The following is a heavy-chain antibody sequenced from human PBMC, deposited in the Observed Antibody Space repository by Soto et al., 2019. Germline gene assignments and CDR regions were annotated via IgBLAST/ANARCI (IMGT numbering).Heavy chain of an antibody. D-gene: IGHD3-16*02. CDR1: GDSISSGGFS. CDR3: ARGRLVPPVIFDY. Sequence: PSETLSLTCAVSGDSISSGGFSWSWIRQPPGKGLEWIGYIYHSGTSFYNPSLKSRVTISVDGSKNQFSLKVNSVTAADTAAYYCARGRLVPPVIFDYWGLGTLVPVSS. J-gene: IGHJ4*02. V-gene: IGHV4-30-2*01. CDR2: IYHSGTS.